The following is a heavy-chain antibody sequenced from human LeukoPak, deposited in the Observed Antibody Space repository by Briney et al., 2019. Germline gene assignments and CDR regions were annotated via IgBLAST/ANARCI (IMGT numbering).Heavy chain of an antibody. CDR3: ARGWGSYYCYYGMDV. V-gene: IGHV1-8*01. CDR2: MNPNSGNT. D-gene: IGHD3-16*01. CDR1: GYTFTSYD. J-gene: IGHJ6*02. Sequence: ASVKVSCKASGYTFTSYDINWVRQATGQGLEWMGWMNPNSGNTGYAQKFQGRVTMTRNTSISTAYMELSSLRSEDTAVYYCARGWGSYYCYYGMDVWGQGTTVTVSS.